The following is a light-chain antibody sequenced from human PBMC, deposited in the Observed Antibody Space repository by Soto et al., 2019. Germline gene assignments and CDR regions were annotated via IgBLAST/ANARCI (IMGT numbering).Light chain of an antibody. CDR1: SSDVGGYNF. CDR2: EVN. V-gene: IGLV2-8*01. CDR3: SSYVGGKNLVI. J-gene: IGLJ2*01. Sequence: QSALTQPPSASGSPGQSVTISCTGTSSDVGGYNFVSWYQQHPGKAPKLMICEVNKRPSGVPDRFFGSKSGDTASLTVSGLQGEDEAAYYCSSYVGGKNLVIFGGGTKLTVL.